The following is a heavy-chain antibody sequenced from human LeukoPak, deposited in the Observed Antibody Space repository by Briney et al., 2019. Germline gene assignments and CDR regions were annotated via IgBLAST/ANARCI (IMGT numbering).Heavy chain of an antibody. CDR1: GGSISSGGYS. V-gene: IGHV4-30-2*01. CDR3: ARGRRGALDP. Sequence: PSQTLSLTCAVSGGSISSGGYSWSWIRRPPGKGLEWIGYIYHSGSTYYNPSLKSRVTISVDRSKNQFSLKLSSVTAADTAVYYCARGRRGALDPWGQGTLVTVSS. D-gene: IGHD1-26*01. CDR2: IYHSGST. J-gene: IGHJ5*02.